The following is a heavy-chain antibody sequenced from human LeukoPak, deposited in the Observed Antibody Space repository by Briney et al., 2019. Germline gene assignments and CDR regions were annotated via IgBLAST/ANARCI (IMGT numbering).Heavy chain of an antibody. CDR1: GFTFSSYA. Sequence: GGSLRLSCAASGFTFSSYAMSWVRQAPGKGLEWVSAISGSGGSTYYADSVKGRFTISRDNAKNSLYLQMNSLRAEDTAVYYCASLYCGGDCYDAFDIWGQGTMVTVSS. V-gene: IGHV3-23*01. D-gene: IGHD2-21*01. J-gene: IGHJ3*02. CDR2: ISGSGGST. CDR3: ASLYCGGDCYDAFDI.